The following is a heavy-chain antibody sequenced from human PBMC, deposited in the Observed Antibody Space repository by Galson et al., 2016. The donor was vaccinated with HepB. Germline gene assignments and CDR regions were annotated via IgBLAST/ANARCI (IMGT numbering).Heavy chain of an antibody. CDR3: AKDDDDYNDAFDI. Sequence: CLRHSCAAAGFDLSGYWMSSVRLAPGKGLEWVSAISGSGVGTYYADSVKGRFTISRDNSKNTLYLQMNSLRAEDTAVYYCAKDDDDYNDAFDIWGQGTMVTVSS. CDR2: ISGSGVGT. V-gene: IGHV3-23*01. J-gene: IGHJ3*02. D-gene: IGHD5-24*01. CDR1: GFDLSGYW.